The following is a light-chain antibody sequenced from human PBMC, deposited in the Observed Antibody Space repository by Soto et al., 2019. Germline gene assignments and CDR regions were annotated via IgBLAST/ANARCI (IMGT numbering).Light chain of an antibody. J-gene: IGLJ7*01. CDR2: DVS. V-gene: IGLV2-14*03. CDR1: SSDVGGYDY. CDR3: SSYTSTNIPI. Sequence: QSALTQPASVSGSPGQSIIISCTGTSSDVGGYDYVSWYQHHPGKAPKLMIFDVSHRPSGVSDRFSGSKSGNTASLTISGLQAEDEADYYCSSYTSTNIPIFGGGTQLTVL.